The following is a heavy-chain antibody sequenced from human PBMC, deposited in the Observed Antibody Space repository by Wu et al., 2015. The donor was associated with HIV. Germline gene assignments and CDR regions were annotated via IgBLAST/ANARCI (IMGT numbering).Heavy chain of an antibody. CDR3: AATLNPTYYDSSGYHDAFDI. V-gene: IGHV1-69*05. CDR1: GGTFSSYA. D-gene: IGHD3-22*01. CDR2: IIPIFGTA. Sequence: QVQLVQSGAEVKKPGSSVKVSCKASGGTFSSYAISWVRQAPGQGLEWMGGIIPIFGTANYAQKFQGRVTITTDESTSTAYMELSSLRSEDTAVYYCAATLNPTYYDSSGYHDAFDIWGQGTMVTVSS. J-gene: IGHJ3*02.